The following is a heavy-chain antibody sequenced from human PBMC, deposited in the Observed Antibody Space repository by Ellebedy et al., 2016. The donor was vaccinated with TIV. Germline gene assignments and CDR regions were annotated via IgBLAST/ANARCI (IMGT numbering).Heavy chain of an antibody. CDR3: ARRGSYGDYAVQVNNWFDR. CDR2: IYQDGSDQ. D-gene: IGHD4-17*01. CDR1: GFSFRSYW. V-gene: IGHV3-7*01. J-gene: IGHJ5*02. Sequence: PGGSLRLSCAASGFSFRSYWMSWVRQAPGKGLEWVANIYQDGSDQYYVDSVKGRFTITRDNAKNSLYLQLNSLRVEDTAVYYCARRGSYGDYAVQVNNWFDRWGQGTLVTV.